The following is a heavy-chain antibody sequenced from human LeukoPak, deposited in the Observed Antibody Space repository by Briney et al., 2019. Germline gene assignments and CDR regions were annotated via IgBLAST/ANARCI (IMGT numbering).Heavy chain of an antibody. CDR1: GYTFTGYY. CDR3: VRWEAAGTDY. J-gene: IGHJ4*02. D-gene: IGHD6-13*01. Sequence: ASVKVSCTASGYTFTGYYIHWVRQAPGQGLEWVGRIYPNSGGTNYAQNFQGRVTMARDTSISTVYMELRSLRSDDTAVYYCVRWEAAGTDYWGQGTLVTVSS. V-gene: IGHV1-2*06. CDR2: IYPNSGGT.